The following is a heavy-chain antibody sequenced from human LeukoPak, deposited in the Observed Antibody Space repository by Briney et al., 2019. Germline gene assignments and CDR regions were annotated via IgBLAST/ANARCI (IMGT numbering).Heavy chain of an antibody. Sequence: PGGSLRLSCAASGFTFSSYWMHWVRQAPGKGLVWVSRINSDGSSTSYADSVKGRFTISRDNAKNTLYLQMNSLRAEDTAVYYCAKDAGYDSSGYSSYYYYYMDVWGKGTTVTVSS. J-gene: IGHJ6*03. CDR2: INSDGSST. V-gene: IGHV3-74*01. CDR1: GFTFSSYW. D-gene: IGHD3-22*01. CDR3: AKDAGYDSSGYSSYYYYYMDV.